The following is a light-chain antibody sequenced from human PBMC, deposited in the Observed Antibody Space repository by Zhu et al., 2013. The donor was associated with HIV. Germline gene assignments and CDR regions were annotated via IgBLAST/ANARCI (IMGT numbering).Light chain of an antibody. V-gene: IGKV3-20*01. CDR1: HYVSNC. CDR2: DTS. J-gene: IGKJ4*01. CDR3: QQYDSSSLT. Sequence: EIVLTQSPVTLAGFPGDRATLSCRASHYVSNCLAWYQQKPGQPPRLLIYDTSSRAAGIPARFSGSGSGTDFTLSISRLDPEDFAVYYCQQYDSSSLTFGGGTTVEI.